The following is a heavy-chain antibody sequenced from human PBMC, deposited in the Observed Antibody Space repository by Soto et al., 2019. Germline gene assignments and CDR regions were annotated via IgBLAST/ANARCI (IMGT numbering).Heavy chain of an antibody. CDR2: INHSGST. J-gene: IGHJ4*02. V-gene: IGHV4-34*01. CDR1: GGSFSGYY. D-gene: IGHD2-21*02. CDR3: ARGRYSAAYCYDNYDS. Sequence: SETLSLTCAVYGGSFSGYYWSWIRQPPGKGLEWIGEINHSGSTNYNPSLKSRVTMSADTSKGQFSLKLSAVTAADTAVYYCARGRYSAAYCYDNYDSWSQGTLVTVSS.